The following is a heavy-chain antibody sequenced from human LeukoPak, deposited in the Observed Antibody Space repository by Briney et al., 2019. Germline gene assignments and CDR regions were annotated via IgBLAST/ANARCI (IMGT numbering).Heavy chain of an antibody. CDR2: ISDSGGST. D-gene: IGHD6-25*01. V-gene: IGHV3-23*01. Sequence: GGSLRLSCAASGFTFSNYAMSWVRQAPGKGLEWVSSISDSGGSTYYADSVKGRFTISRDNAKNSLYLQMNSLRAEDTAVYYCTRDPSEASHPYYFDYWGQGILVTVSS. J-gene: IGHJ4*02. CDR1: GFTFSNYA. CDR3: TRDPSEASHPYYFDY.